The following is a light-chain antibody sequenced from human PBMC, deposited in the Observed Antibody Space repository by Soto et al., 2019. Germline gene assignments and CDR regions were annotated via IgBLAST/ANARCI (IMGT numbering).Light chain of an antibody. V-gene: IGKV3D-15*01. CDR1: QSVSRSY. Sequence: EVVLTQSPVTLSLSPGERATLSCRSIQSVSRSYLGWYQQKPGQAPRLLMYGASIRAAGVPDRFSGSGSGTEFTLTISSLQSEDFAVYYCQQYNNWPPITFGQGTRLEIK. CDR2: GAS. J-gene: IGKJ5*01. CDR3: QQYNNWPPIT.